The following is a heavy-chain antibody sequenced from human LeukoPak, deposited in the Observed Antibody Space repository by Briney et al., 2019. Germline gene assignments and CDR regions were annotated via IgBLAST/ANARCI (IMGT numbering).Heavy chain of an antibody. Sequence: SETLSLTCTVSGGSISSSSYYWGWIRQPPGKGLEWIGSIYYSGSTYYNPSLKSRVTISVDTSKNQFSLKLSSVTAADTAVYYCARHLLLRGDYYQRAVDTFDYWGQGTLVTVSS. D-gene: IGHD4-17*01. CDR3: ARHLLLRGDYYQRAVDTFDY. CDR2: IYYSGST. V-gene: IGHV4-39*01. J-gene: IGHJ4*02. CDR1: GGSISSSSYY.